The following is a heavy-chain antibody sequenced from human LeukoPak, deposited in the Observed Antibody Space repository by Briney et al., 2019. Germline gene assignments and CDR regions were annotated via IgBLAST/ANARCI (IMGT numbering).Heavy chain of an antibody. CDR1: GGSISSGGYY. CDR2: IYYSGST. D-gene: IGHD2-2*02. J-gene: IGHJ5*02. Sequence: SETLSLTCTVSGGSISSGGYYWSWIRQHPGKGLEWIGYIYYSGSTYYNPSLKSRVTISVDTSKNQVSLKLSSVTAADTAVYYCARGYCSSTSCYTENWFDPWGQGTLVTVSS. V-gene: IGHV4-31*03. CDR3: ARGYCSSTSCYTENWFDP.